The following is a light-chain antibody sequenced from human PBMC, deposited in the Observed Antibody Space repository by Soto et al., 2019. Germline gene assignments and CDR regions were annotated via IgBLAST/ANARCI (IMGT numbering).Light chain of an antibody. J-gene: IGLJ2*01. CDR1: SGHSSYA. V-gene: IGLV4-69*01. CDR2: LNSDGRH. Sequence: QPVLTQSPSASASLGASVKLTCTLSSGHSSYAIAWHQQQPEKGPRYLMKLNSDGRHRKGDGIPDRFSGSSSGAERYLTISSLQSEDEADYYCQTWGTGIQVFGGGTKVTVL. CDR3: QTWGTGIQV.